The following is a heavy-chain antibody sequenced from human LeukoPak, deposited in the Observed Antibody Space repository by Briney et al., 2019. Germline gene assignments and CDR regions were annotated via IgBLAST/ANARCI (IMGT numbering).Heavy chain of an antibody. D-gene: IGHD4-23*01. Sequence: GGSLRLSCAASGFIVSNNYMSWVRQAPGKGLVWVSRINSDGSSTSYADSVKGRFTISRDNAKNTLYLQMNSLRAEDTAVYYCARDNPWTTVVTPGWFDPWGQGTLVTVSS. J-gene: IGHJ5*02. CDR3: ARDNPWTTVVTPGWFDP. V-gene: IGHV3-74*01. CDR2: INSDGSST. CDR1: GFIVSNNY.